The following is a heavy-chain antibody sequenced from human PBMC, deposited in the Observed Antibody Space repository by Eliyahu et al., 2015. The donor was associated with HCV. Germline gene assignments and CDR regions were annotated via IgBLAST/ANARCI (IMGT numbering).Heavy chain of an antibody. CDR2: INHSGRT. J-gene: IGHJ3*02. Sequence: QVQLQQWGAGLLKPSETLTLTCAVSXGSFTAXYWXWIRQPPGKGLEWIGDINHSGRTNSNPSLKTRVTISVDTSKNQFSLRLSSVTAADTAVYYCARGLLLRYFDWSGGGCSFDIWGQGAMVTVSS. D-gene: IGHD3-9*01. CDR3: ARGLLLRYFDWSGGGCSFDI. V-gene: IGHV4-34*01. CDR1: XGSFTAXY.